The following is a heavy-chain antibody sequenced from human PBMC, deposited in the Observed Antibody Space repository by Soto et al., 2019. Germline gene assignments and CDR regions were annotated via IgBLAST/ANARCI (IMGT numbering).Heavy chain of an antibody. J-gene: IGHJ6*02. CDR3: ACYYLGTTTYGMDF. V-gene: IGHV1-3*01. CDR1: GYTFTSYY. D-gene: IGHD3-22*01. Sequence: ASVKVSCKASGYTFTSYYMHWVRQAPGQRLEWMGWINAGNGNTKYSQKFQGRVTITRDTSASTAYMELSSLRSEDTAVYYCACYYLGTTTYGMDFWGRGTTVTVAS. CDR2: INAGNGNT.